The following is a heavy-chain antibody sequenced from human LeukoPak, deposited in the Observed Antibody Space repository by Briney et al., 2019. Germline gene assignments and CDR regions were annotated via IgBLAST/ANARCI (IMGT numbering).Heavy chain of an antibody. Sequence: PSETLSLTCTVSGGSISSGSYYWSWLRQPAGTGLEWIGRIYTSGSTNYNPSLKSRVTISVDTSKNQFSLKLSSVTAADTAVYYCARGIVADAFDIWGQGTMVTVSS. D-gene: IGHD3-22*01. CDR2: IYTSGST. V-gene: IGHV4-61*02. CDR3: ARGIVADAFDI. J-gene: IGHJ3*02. CDR1: GGSISSGSYY.